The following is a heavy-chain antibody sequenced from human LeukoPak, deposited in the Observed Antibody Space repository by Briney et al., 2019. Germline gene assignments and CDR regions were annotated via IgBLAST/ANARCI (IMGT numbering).Heavy chain of an antibody. CDR1: GGSFNGYY. CDR2: IIPLGRA. CDR3: ARHLTGERAFDV. Sequence: PSETLSLTCAVYGGSFNGYYWSWIRQPPGKGLEWIGEIIPLGRASFLPSLKSRVSISIDSSKNHFSLILSSVTAADTAAYYCARHLTGERAFDVWGQGTVVTVSS. V-gene: IGHV4-34*12. D-gene: IGHD7-27*01. J-gene: IGHJ3*01.